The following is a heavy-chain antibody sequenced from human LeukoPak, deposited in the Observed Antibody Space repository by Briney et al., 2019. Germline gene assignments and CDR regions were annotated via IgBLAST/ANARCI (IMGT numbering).Heavy chain of an antibody. CDR2: ISGSGGST. CDR1: GFTFSSYA. Sequence: GGSLRLSCAASGFTFSSYAMSWVRQAPGKGLEWVSAISGSGGSTYYADSVKGRFTISRDNSKNTLYLQMNSLRAEDTAVYYCARDGGGNSGVAFDYWGQGTLVTVSS. D-gene: IGHD4-23*01. J-gene: IGHJ4*02. V-gene: IGHV3-23*01. CDR3: ARDGGGNSGVAFDY.